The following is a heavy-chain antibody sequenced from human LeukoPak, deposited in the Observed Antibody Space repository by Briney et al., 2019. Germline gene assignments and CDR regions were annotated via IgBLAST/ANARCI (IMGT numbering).Heavy chain of an antibody. CDR1: GFTFSSYE. D-gene: IGHD3-22*01. CDR2: ISSSGSTI. Sequence: GGSLRLSCAASGFTFSSYEMNWVRQAPGKGLEWVSYISSSGSTIYYADSVKGRFTISRDNAKNSLYLQMNSLRAEDTAVYYCARAPDSSGFDHWGQGTLVTVSS. CDR3: ARAPDSSGFDH. V-gene: IGHV3-48*03. J-gene: IGHJ4*02.